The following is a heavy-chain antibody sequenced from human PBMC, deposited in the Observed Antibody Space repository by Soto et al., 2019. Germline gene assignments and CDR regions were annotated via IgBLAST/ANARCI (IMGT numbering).Heavy chain of an antibody. J-gene: IGHJ4*02. CDR1: GYTFSTYY. CDR2: INPSGGST. Sequence: QVQLVQSGAEVKKPGASVKVSCKASGYTFSTYYMHWVRQAPGQGYEWMGIINPSGGSTTYAQKFQGRGTMTRDTSTTTVYMELSSLKSEDTAVYYCARYDYNGYYFDYWGQGTLVTVSP. D-gene: IGHD4-4*01. V-gene: IGHV1-46*01. CDR3: ARYDYNGYYFDY.